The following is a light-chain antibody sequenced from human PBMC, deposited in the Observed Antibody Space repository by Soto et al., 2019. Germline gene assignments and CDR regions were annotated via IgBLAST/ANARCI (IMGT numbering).Light chain of an antibody. J-gene: IGKJ1*01. V-gene: IGKV3-20*01. CDR2: DAS. CDR1: QSVSSNY. CDR3: QQYGRSPT. Sequence: IVLTQSPDTLSLSPGERATLSCRASQSVSSNYLAWYQQKLGQAPRLLIYDASRRATGIPDRFSGSGSGTDFTLTISRLVPEDFVVYYCQQYGRSPTFGQGTKVDIK.